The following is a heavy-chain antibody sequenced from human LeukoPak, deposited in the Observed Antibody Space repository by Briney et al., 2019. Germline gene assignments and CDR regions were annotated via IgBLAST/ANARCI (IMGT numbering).Heavy chain of an antibody. J-gene: IGHJ5*02. Sequence: ASVKVSCKASGYTFTSYGISWVRQAPGQGLERMRWISAYNGNTNYAQKLQGRVTMTTDTSTSTAYMELRSLRSDDTAVYYCARGAVSSGWWENWFDPWGQGTLVTVSS. CDR2: ISAYNGNT. V-gene: IGHV1-18*01. CDR3: ARGAVSSGWWENWFDP. D-gene: IGHD6-19*01. CDR1: GYTFTSYG.